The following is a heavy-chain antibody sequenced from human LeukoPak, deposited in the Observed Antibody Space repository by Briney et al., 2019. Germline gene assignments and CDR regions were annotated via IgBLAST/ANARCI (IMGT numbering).Heavy chain of an antibody. D-gene: IGHD3-10*01. J-gene: IGHJ4*02. CDR3: AKVNLSGGSGSYFDY. CDR2: ISGSGGST. CDR1: GFTFSSYA. Sequence: GGSLRLSCAASGFTFSSYAMSWVRQAPGKGLEWVSAISGSGGSTYYADSVKGRFTISRDNSKNTLYLQMSSLRAEDTAVYYCAKVNLSGGSGSYFDYWGQGTLVTVSS. V-gene: IGHV3-23*01.